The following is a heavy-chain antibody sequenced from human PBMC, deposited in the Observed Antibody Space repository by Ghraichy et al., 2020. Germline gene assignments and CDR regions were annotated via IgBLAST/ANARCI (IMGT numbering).Heavy chain of an antibody. D-gene: IGHD5-24*01. CDR3: ARSRGAKRWLQLYYFDY. CDR2: IYYSGST. J-gene: IGHJ4*02. V-gene: IGHV4-59*01. Sequence: GSLRLSCTVSGGSISSYYWSWIRQPPGKGLEWIGYIYYSGSTNYNPSLKSRVTISVDTSKNQFSLKLSSVTAADTAVYYCARSRGAKRWLQLYYFDYWGQGTLVTVSS. CDR1: GGSISSYY.